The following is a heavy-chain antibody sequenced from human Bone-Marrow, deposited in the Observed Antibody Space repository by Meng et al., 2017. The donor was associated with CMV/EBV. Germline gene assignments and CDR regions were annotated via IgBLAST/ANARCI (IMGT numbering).Heavy chain of an antibody. J-gene: IGHJ4*02. CDR1: GFTFSSYW. D-gene: IGHD2-15*01. CDR2: IKQDGSEK. Sequence: GESLKISCAASGFTFSSYWMSWVRQAPGKGLEWVANIKQDGSEKYYVDSVKGRFTISRDNAKNTLSLQMNSLRAEDTALYYCVRGQLFCSGGSCYQHFDSCGQGTLVTVSS. CDR3: VRGQLFCSGGSCYQHFDS. V-gene: IGHV3-7*01.